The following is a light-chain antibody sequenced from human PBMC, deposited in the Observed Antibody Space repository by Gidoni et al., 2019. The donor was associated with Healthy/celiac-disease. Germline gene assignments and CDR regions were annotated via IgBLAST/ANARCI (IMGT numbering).Light chain of an antibody. J-gene: IGKJ1*01. CDR2: AAS. V-gene: IGKV1-27*01. CDR1: QGISNY. Sequence: DLQMTQSPSSLSASVGDRVTITCRASQGISNYLAWYQQKPGKVPKLLIYAASTLQSGVPSRLSGSGSGTDFTLTISSLQPEDVATYYCQKYNSAPQTFGQGTKVEIK. CDR3: QKYNSAPQT.